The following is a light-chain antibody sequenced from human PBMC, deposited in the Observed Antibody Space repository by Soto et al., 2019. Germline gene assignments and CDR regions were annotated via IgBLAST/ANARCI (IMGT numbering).Light chain of an antibody. CDR2: RAS. J-gene: IGKJ1*01. Sequence: EVVMTQSPASLSVSPEERVNHSCRASQKFRNNLACYQQKPGQSPRLLISRASTREAGVPGRFSGSGSGTEFTLIISSLQSEDFAIYYCQQYNNWPPWTFGQGTKV. CDR3: QQYNNWPPWT. CDR1: QKFRNN. V-gene: IGKV3-15*01.